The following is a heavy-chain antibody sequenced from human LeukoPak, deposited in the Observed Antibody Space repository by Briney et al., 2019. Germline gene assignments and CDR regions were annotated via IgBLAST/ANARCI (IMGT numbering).Heavy chain of an antibody. CDR1: GFTFSSYA. CDR2: ISGSSGST. V-gene: IGHV3-23*01. D-gene: IGHD1-26*01. CDR3: TRDPILGAPDYFDY. Sequence: PGGSLRLSCAVSGFTFSSYAMSWVRQAPGKGLEWVSAISGSSGSTYYADSVKGRFTISRDNSKNTMYLQMNNLREEDTAVYYCTRDPILGAPDYFDYWGQGTLVTVSS. J-gene: IGHJ4*02.